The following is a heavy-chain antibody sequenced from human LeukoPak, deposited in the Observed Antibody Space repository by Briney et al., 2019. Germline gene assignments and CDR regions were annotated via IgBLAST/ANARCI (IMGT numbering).Heavy chain of an antibody. V-gene: IGHV3-23*01. CDR3: AKDRSYIAAAGTTGDY. CDR2: ISGRGGST. CDR1: GFTFSSYA. Sequence: PGGSLRLSCAASGFTFSSYAMSWVRQAPGKGLEWVSAISGRGGSTYYADSVKGRFTSSRDNSKNTLYLQMNSLRAEDTAVYYCAKDRSYIAAAGTTGDYWGQGTLVTVSS. D-gene: IGHD6-13*01. J-gene: IGHJ4*02.